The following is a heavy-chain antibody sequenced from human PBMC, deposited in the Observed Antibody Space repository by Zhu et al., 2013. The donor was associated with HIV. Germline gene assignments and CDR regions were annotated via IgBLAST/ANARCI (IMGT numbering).Heavy chain of an antibody. CDR3: ARGRRFGELSKAPYFDY. D-gene: IGHD3-10*01. CDR1: GYTFTSYD. Sequence: QVQLVQSGAEVKKPGASVKVSCKASGYTFTSYDINWVRQATGQGLEWMGWMNPNSGNTGYAQKFQGRVTMTRNTSISTAYMELSSLRSEDTAVYYCARGRRFGELSKAPYFDYWGQGTLVTVSS. CDR2: MNPNSGNT. V-gene: IGHV1-8*01. J-gene: IGHJ4*02.